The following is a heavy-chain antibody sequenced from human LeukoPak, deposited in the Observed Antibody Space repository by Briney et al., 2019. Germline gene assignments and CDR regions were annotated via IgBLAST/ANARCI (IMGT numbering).Heavy chain of an antibody. D-gene: IGHD3-3*01. J-gene: IGHJ5*02. CDR3: ARVELRFLEWLFNP. CDR2: IYYSGST. CDR1: GGSISSYY. V-gene: IGHV4-59*01. Sequence: SETLSLTCTVSGGSISSYYWSWIRQPPGKGLEWIGYIYYSGSTNYNPSLKSRVTISVDTSKNQFSLKLSSVTAADTAVYYCARVELRFLEWLFNPWGQGTLVTVSS.